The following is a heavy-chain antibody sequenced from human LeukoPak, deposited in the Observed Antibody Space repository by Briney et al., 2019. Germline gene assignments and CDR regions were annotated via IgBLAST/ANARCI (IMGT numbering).Heavy chain of an antibody. CDR1: GFTFGDYG. D-gene: IGHD3-22*01. V-gene: IGHV3-20*04. CDR2: INWNGGNT. J-gene: IGHJ6*03. Sequence: PGGSLRLSCAASGFTFGDYGMSWVRQAPGKGLEWVFGINWNGGNTGYADSVKGRFTISRDNAKNSLYLQMNSLRAEDTALYYCAREGYDSSGYSYYYYYMDVWGTGTTVTVSS. CDR3: AREGYDSSGYSYYYYYMDV.